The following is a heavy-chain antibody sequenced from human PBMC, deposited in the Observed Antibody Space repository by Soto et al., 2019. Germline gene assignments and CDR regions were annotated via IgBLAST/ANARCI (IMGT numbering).Heavy chain of an antibody. Sequence: EVQPVESGGGLVQPGGSLRLSCAASGFTFSAYWMYWVRQAPGKGLEWVANIKRDGSEQHYVDSVKGRFTISTDNAKNSLYLLMNSLRAEDTAIYYCAKDGAASPFDYWGQGALVTVSP. CDR3: AKDGAASPFDY. J-gene: IGHJ4*02. D-gene: IGHD2-15*01. CDR2: IKRDGSEQ. CDR1: GFTFSAYW. V-gene: IGHV3-7*01.